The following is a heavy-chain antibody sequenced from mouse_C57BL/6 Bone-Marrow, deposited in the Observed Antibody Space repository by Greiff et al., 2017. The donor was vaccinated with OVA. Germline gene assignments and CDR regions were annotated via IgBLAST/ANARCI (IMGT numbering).Heavy chain of an antibody. J-gene: IGHJ3*01. Sequence: VQLQQSGAELARPGASVKLSCKASGYTFTSYGISWVKQRTGQGLEWIGEIYPRSGNTYYNEKFKGKATLTADKSSSTAYMELRSLTSEDSAVYFCGRRRIYYGNPFAYWGQGTLVTVSA. CDR1: GYTFTSYG. V-gene: IGHV1-81*01. CDR2: IYPRSGNT. CDR3: GRRRIYYGNPFAY. D-gene: IGHD2-1*01.